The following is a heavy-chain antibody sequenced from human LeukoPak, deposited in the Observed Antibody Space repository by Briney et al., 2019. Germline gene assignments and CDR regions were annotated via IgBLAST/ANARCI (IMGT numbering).Heavy chain of an antibody. J-gene: IGHJ4*02. Sequence: ASVKVSCKASGYSFTGYYMHWVRQAPGQGLEWIGWINPNSGGTNYAQKFQGWVTMTRDTSISTAYMELSRLRSDDTAVYYCAIKGIQASYSSSWSSFDYWGQGTLVTVSS. V-gene: IGHV1-2*04. CDR1: GYSFTGYY. CDR2: INPNSGGT. D-gene: IGHD6-13*01. CDR3: AIKGIQASYSSSWSSFDY.